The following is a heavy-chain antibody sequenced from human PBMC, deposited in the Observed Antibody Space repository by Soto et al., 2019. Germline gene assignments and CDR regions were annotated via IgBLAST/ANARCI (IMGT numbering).Heavy chain of an antibody. CDR2: TYYRSNWRH. Sequence: SQTRALPCAISGDSVSSNTAAWNWIRSSPSRGLEWLGRTYYRSNWRHDYAVSVKSRITVNPDTSKNHFSLQLNSVTPDDTAVYHCARGVAGSGFDLWGQGTLGIFYS. CDR1: GDSVSSNTAA. D-gene: IGHD6-19*01. V-gene: IGHV6-1*01. CDR3: ARGVAGSGFDL. J-gene: IGHJ4*02.